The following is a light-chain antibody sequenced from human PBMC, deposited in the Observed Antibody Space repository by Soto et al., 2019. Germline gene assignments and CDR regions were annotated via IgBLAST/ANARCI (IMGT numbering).Light chain of an antibody. CDR1: NIGSKH. CDR2: YDT. Sequence: SYELTQPPSVSVAPGKTARITCGGINIGSKHVHWYQQKPGQAPVLVIYYDTDRPSGIPERFSGSSSGNTATLTISRVEAGDEADYYCHVWDSSRDHPLFGGGTKLTVL. J-gene: IGLJ2*01. CDR3: HVWDSSRDHPL. V-gene: IGLV3-21*04.